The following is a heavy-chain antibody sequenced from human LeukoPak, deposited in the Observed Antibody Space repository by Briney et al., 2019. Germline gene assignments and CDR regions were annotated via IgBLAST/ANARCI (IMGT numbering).Heavy chain of an antibody. CDR2: TWYDGSNK. CDR3: SKYSSSWHGMDV. CDR1: AFNFSSYG. Sequence: GGSLRLSCAASAFNFSSYGMHWVRQAPGKGLEWVAVTWYDGSNKYYADSVRGRFTISRDNSKNTLYLQMNSLRAEDTAVYYCSKYSSSWHGMDVWGQRTTVTVSS. V-gene: IGHV3-33*01. D-gene: IGHD6-13*01. J-gene: IGHJ6*02.